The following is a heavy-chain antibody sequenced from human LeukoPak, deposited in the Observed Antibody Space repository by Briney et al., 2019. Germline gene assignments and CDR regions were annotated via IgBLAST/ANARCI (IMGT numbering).Heavy chain of an antibody. CDR3: ARGTATYYDLGFDS. CDR2: INPDSGFT. Sequence: ASVKVSCRASTHTFTAYYIHWVRQAPGQGLEWMGWINPDSGFTDSIQKFQGWVTMTRDMSSSTAYMELSRLTSDDTAVYYCARGTATYYDLGFDSWGQGTLVSVSS. J-gene: IGHJ5*01. CDR1: THTFTAYY. V-gene: IGHV1-2*04. D-gene: IGHD3-3*01.